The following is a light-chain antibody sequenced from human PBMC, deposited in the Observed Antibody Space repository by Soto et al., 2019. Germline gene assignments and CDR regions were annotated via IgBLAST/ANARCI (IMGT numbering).Light chain of an antibody. Sequence: QPVLTQPASVSGSPGQSITISCTGTSSDIGRYDYVSWYQQNPGKAPKLIIYDVIKRPSGVPDRFSGSKSGNTASLTISGLQTEDEADYHCSSYAGSHTYEVFGGGTKVTVL. J-gene: IGLJ3*02. CDR3: SSYAGSHTYEV. CDR2: DVI. V-gene: IGLV2-11*01. CDR1: SSDIGRYDY.